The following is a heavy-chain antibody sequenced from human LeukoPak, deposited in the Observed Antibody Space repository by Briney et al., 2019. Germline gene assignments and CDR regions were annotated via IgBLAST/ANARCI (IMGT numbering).Heavy chain of an antibody. CDR3: AKVPWPYCTNGVCYLEYYFDY. CDR2: IYYSGST. D-gene: IGHD2-8*01. V-gene: IGHV4-59*01. Sequence: SETLSLTCTVSGGSISSYYWSWIRQPPGKGLEWIGYIYYSGSTNYNPSLKSRVTISVDTSKNQFSLKLSSVTAADTAVYYCAKVPWPYCTNGVCYLEYYFDYWGQGTLVTVSS. J-gene: IGHJ4*02. CDR1: GGSISSYY.